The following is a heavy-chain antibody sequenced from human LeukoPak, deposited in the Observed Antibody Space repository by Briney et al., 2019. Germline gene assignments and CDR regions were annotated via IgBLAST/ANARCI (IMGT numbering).Heavy chain of an antibody. J-gene: IGHJ4*02. CDR1: GGSISSYY. Sequence: PSETLSLTCTVSGGSISSYYWSWLRQPAGKGLEWLGRIYTSGSTNYNPSLKSRLTMSVDTTKNQFSLKLSSVTAADTAVYYCARRDGYMTKYYFDYWGQGTLVTVSS. D-gene: IGHD5-24*01. CDR2: IYTSGST. V-gene: IGHV4-4*07. CDR3: ARRDGYMTKYYFDY.